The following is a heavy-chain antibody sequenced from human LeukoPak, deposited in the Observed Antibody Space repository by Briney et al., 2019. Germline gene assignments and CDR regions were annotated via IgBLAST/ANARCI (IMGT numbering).Heavy chain of an antibody. V-gene: IGHV3-13*01. CDR3: ARIKRENIAAAGTVDY. Sequence: PGGSLRLSCAASGFTFSSYDMHWVRQATGKGLEWVSAIGTAGDTYYPGSVKGRFTISRENAKNSLYLQMNSLRAEDTAVYYCARIKRENIAAAGTVDYWGQGTLVTVSS. CDR1: GFTFSSYD. D-gene: IGHD6-13*01. J-gene: IGHJ4*02. CDR2: IGTAGDT.